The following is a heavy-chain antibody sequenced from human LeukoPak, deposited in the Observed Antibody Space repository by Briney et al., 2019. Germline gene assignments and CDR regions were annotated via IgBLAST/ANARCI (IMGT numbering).Heavy chain of an antibody. CDR1: GFTFSSYG. D-gene: IGHD2-2*01. V-gene: IGHV3-30*18. CDR2: ISYDGSNK. J-gene: IGHJ6*04. CDR3: AKDLEDIVVVPAAPTRASGGMDV. Sequence: PGGSLRLSCAASGFTFSSYGMHWVRQAPGKGLEWVAVISYDGSNKYYADSVKGRFTISRDNSKNTLYLQMNSLRAAGTAVYYCAKDLEDIVVVPAAPTRASGGMDVWGKGTTVTVSS.